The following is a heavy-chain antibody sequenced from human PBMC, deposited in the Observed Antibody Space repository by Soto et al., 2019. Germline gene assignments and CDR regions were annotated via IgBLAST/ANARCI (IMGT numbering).Heavy chain of an antibody. CDR2: IYYSGST. V-gene: IGHV4-59*01. CDR3: ARGEGSYFPFDL. CDR1: GGSISPYY. J-gene: IGHJ4*02. Sequence: SETLSLTCTVSGGSISPYYWNWIRQFPGKGLEWIAYIYYSGSTYYNPSLTSRVTISLDTAKNQFSLELTSVTAADTAMYYCARGEGSYFPFDLWGQGTLVTVSS. D-gene: IGHD1-26*01.